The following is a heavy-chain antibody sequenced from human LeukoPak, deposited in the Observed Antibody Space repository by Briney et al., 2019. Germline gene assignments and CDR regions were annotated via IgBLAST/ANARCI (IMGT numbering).Heavy chain of an antibody. CDR1: GFTFSSYW. Sequence: GGSLRLSCAASGFTFSSYWMHWVRQAPGKGLVWVSRINSDGSSTSYADSVKGRFTISRDNAKNTLYLQMNSLRAEDTAVYYCATGITGTFGNRDYWGQGTLVTASS. J-gene: IGHJ4*02. CDR2: INSDGSST. V-gene: IGHV3-74*01. D-gene: IGHD1-7*01. CDR3: ATGITGTFGNRDY.